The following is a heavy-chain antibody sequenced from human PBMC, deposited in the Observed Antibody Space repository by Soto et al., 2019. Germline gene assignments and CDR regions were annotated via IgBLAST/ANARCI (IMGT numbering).Heavy chain of an antibody. CDR1: GGSFSSYA. V-gene: IGHV1-69*06. Sequence: QVQLVQSGAEAKKPGSSVKVSCKASGGSFSSYAINWVRQAPGQGLEWMGGIIPVFGTPNYAQNFQGRVTITADKSTTTAYMELTTLTSEDTAIYYCARVRPNMDVWGQGTTVTVSS. CDR3: ARVRPNMDV. J-gene: IGHJ6*02. CDR2: IIPVFGTP.